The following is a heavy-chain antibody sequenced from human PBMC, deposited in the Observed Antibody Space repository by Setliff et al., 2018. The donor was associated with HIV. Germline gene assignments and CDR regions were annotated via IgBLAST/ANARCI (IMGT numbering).Heavy chain of an antibody. J-gene: IGHJ6*04. CDR3: ARDNYDDYSRVQMDV. D-gene: IGHD4-17*01. CDR2: ITGYNGNT. V-gene: IGHV1-18*01. CDR1: GYIFTNYG. Sequence: ASVKVSCKASGYIFTNYGISWVRQAPGQGPEWMGWITGYNGNTNYAEKFQGRVTMTIDTSTSTAYLELRSLRSDDTAVYYCARDNYDDYSRVQMDVWGKGTTVTVSS.